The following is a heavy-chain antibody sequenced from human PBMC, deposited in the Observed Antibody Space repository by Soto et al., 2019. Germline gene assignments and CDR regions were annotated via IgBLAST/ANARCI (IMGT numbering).Heavy chain of an antibody. V-gene: IGHV3-23*01. D-gene: IGHD6-13*01. CDR1: GFTFENYA. CDR3: SRGAGAAEINRFDS. CDR2: ISNIGGQT. J-gene: IGHJ5*02. Sequence: GGSLRLSCEVSGFTFENYAMNWVRRAPGKGLEWVSSISNIGGQTYYADSVKGRFTISRDMSKKTVHLRMNNLRAEDTATYYCSRGAGAAEINRFDSWGQGSLVTVSS.